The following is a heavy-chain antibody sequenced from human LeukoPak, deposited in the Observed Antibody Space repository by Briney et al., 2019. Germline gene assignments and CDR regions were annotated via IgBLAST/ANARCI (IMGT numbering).Heavy chain of an antibody. Sequence: SVKASCKASRGTFSSYAISWVRQAPGQGLEWMGGIIPIFGTANYAQKFQGRVTITTDESTSTAYMELSSLRSEDTAVYYCASEAMADAFDIWGQGTMVTVSS. J-gene: IGHJ3*02. V-gene: IGHV1-69*05. CDR3: ASEAMADAFDI. CDR2: IIPIFGTA. D-gene: IGHD5-18*01. CDR1: RGTFSSYA.